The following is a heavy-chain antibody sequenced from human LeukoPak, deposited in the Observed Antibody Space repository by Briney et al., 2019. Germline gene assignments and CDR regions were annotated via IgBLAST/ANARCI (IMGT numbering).Heavy chain of an antibody. D-gene: IGHD1-26*01. CDR2: ITSGDSTT. Sequence: GGSLRLSCVASGFTFSSYEMNWVRQAPGKGLEWLSYITSGDSTTHYADSVKGRFTISRDNSKNTLYLQMNSLRAEDTAVYYCARSRVYSGSYFNDYWGQGTLVTVSS. V-gene: IGHV3-48*03. CDR1: GFTFSSYE. CDR3: ARSRVYSGSYFNDY. J-gene: IGHJ4*02.